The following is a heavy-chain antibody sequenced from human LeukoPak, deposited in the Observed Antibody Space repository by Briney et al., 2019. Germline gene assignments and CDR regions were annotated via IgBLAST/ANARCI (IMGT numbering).Heavy chain of an antibody. D-gene: IGHD6-19*01. CDR1: GYTFTGYY. CDR2: INPNSGGT. V-gene: IGHV1-2*06. CDR3: ARDLVGYSSGFDP. Sequence: GASVKVSCKASGYTFTGYYMHWLRQAPGQGLEWMGRINPNSGGTNYAQKFQGRVTMTRDTSISTAYMELSRLRSDDTAVYYCARDLVGYSSGFDPWGQGTLVTVSS. J-gene: IGHJ5*02.